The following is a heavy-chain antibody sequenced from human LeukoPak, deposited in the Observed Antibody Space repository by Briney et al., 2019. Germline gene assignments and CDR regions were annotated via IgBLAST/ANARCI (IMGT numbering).Heavy chain of an antibody. D-gene: IGHD3-22*01. V-gene: IGHV3-21*04. CDR2: MTSSRYI. CDR3: TRDQFFDYDNDDAFDV. J-gene: IGHJ3*01. CDR1: GFSLKTYN. Sequence: GGSLRLSCAASGFSLKTYNMNWVRQAPGKGLEWVSSMTSSRYIYYADSVKGRFTISRDDANNLEFLQMHSLRAEDTAIYYCTRDQFFDYDNDDAFDVWGQGTKVIVSS.